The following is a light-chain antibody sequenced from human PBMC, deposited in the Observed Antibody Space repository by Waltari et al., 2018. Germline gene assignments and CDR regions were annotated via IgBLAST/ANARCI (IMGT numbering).Light chain of an antibody. Sequence: EIELTQSPATLSLSPGERATLSCRASQSVSTSLAWYQQKPGQAPRLLIHDASNRATGTPARFSGSGSGTDFTLTIGSLEPEDFAVHYCQQHGKWPLSFGGGTKVEI. V-gene: IGKV3-11*01. CDR1: QSVSTS. CDR3: QQHGKWPLS. J-gene: IGKJ4*01. CDR2: DAS.